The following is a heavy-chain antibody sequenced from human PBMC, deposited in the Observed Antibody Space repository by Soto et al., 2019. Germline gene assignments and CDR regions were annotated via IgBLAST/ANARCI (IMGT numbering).Heavy chain of an antibody. Sequence: QVQLVESGGGVVKPAGCLRLSCAASGFTFSDYFMSWIRQAPGKGLEWVSFISGSSDNIKYADSVKGRFTISRDNAKNSLYLQMNSLRAEDTAVYYCVRDSARIVVVPRVDGDNWLDPWGQGTLVTVSS. CDR3: VRDSARIVVVPRVDGDNWLDP. CDR1: GFTFSDYF. D-gene: IGHD2-2*01. CDR2: ISGSSDNI. V-gene: IGHV3-11*06. J-gene: IGHJ5*02.